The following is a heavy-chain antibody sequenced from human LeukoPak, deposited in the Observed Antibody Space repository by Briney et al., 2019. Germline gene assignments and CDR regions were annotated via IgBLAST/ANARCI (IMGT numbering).Heavy chain of an antibody. Sequence: ASVKVSCKASGYTFTSYGISWVRQAPGQGLEWMGWISAYNGNTNYAQKLQGRVTMTTDTSTSTAYMELRSLRSDDTAVYYCARDLPLVDPRRPIAARDYWGQGTLVTVSS. D-gene: IGHD6-6*01. V-gene: IGHV1-18*01. CDR2: ISAYNGNT. J-gene: IGHJ4*02. CDR3: ARDLPLVDPRRPIAARDY. CDR1: GYTFTSYG.